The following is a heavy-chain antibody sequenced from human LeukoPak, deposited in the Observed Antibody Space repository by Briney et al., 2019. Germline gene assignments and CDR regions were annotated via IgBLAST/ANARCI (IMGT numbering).Heavy chain of an antibody. CDR3: ARGRQLVSWFDP. J-gene: IGHJ5*02. CDR2: IYHSGST. D-gene: IGHD6-6*01. V-gene: IGHV4-30-2*01. Sequence: SETLSLTCTVSGGSISSGGYYWSWIRQPPGKGLEWIGYIYHSGSTYYNPSLKSRVTISVDRSKNQFSLKLSSVTAADTAVYYCARGRQLVSWFDPWGQGTLVTVSS. CDR1: GGSISSGGYY.